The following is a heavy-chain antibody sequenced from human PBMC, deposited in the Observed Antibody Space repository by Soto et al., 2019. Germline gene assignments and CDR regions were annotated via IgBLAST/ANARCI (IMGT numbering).Heavy chain of an antibody. V-gene: IGHV1-8*01. Sequence: ASVKVSFKASGYTFTSYDINWVRQATGQGLEWMGWMNPNSGNTGYAQKFQGRVTMTRNTSISTAYMELRSLRSEDQAVYYCARDRHLRYFDWLSEGYGRYVWGQGTTFSVSS. J-gene: IGHJ6*02. CDR1: GYTFTSYD. CDR3: ARDRHLRYFDWLSEGYGRYV. CDR2: MNPNSGNT. D-gene: IGHD3-9*01.